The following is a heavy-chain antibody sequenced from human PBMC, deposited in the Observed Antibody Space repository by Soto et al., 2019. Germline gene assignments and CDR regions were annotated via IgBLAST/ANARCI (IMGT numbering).Heavy chain of an antibody. CDR1: GFTFSSYG. CDR2: ISYDGSNK. J-gene: IGHJ6*02. Sequence: HPGGSLRLSCAASGFTFSSYGMHWVRQAPGKGLEWVAVISYDGSNKYYADSVKGRFTISRDNSKNTLYLQMNSLRAEDTAVYYCAKDLNYYVYYYYYGMDVWGQGTTVTVSS. V-gene: IGHV3-30*18. D-gene: IGHD1-26*01. CDR3: AKDLNYYVYYYYYGMDV.